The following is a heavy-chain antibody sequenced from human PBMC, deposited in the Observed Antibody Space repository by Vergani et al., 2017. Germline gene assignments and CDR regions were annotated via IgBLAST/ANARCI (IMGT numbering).Heavy chain of an antibody. D-gene: IGHD3-22*01. Sequence: EVQLVQSGAEVQKSGESLKISCKASGYSFTNYWISWVRQMPGKGLEWVAIIYPGDFDTRISPSFQGQVTISADRSISTAYLQWSSLKASDTAMYYCARHGGGVIYDYWGQGTLVTVSS. CDR1: GYSFTNYW. CDR3: ARHGGGVIYDY. CDR2: IYPGDFDT. V-gene: IGHV5-51*01. J-gene: IGHJ4*02.